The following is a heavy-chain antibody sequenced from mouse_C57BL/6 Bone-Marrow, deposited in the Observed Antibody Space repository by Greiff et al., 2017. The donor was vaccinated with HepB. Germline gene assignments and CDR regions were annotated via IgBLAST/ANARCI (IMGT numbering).Heavy chain of an antibody. CDR1: GFTFTDYY. CDR2: IRNKANGYTT. D-gene: IGHD1-1*01. Sequence: EVQLMESGGGLVQPGGSLSLSCAASGFTFTDYYMSWVRQPPGKALEWLGFIRNKANGYTTEYSASVKGRFTISRDNSQSILYLQMNALRAEDSATYYCARDSSYGAWFAYWGQGTLVTVSA. J-gene: IGHJ3*01. CDR3: ARDSSYGAWFAY. V-gene: IGHV7-3*01.